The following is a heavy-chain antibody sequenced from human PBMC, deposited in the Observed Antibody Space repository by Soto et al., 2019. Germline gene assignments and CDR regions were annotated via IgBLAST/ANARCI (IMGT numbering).Heavy chain of an antibody. CDR3: ARGVTYGSGVSPAGQYFYYYYYMDV. V-gene: IGHV1-18*01. CDR2: ISGYNGNT. Sequence: QVQLVQSGAEVKKPRASVKVSCKASGYTFSSYGISWVRQAPGQGLEWMGWISGYNGNTNYAQKFQGRVTMTRDTSTSTAYMELRSLRSDETAVYYCARGVTYGSGVSPAGQYFYYYYYMDVWGKGTTVTVSS. D-gene: IGHD3-10*01. J-gene: IGHJ6*03. CDR1: GYTFSSYG.